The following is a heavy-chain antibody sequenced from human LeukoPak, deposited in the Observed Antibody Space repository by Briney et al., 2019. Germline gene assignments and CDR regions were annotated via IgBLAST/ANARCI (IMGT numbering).Heavy chain of an antibody. CDR2: IYTGGST. CDR1: GGSISSGSYY. D-gene: IGHD6-19*01. J-gene: IGHJ4*02. V-gene: IGHV4-61*02. CDR3: ARADGGWYYFDY. Sequence: SETLSLTCTVSGGSISSGSYYWGWIRQRAGKGLEWIGRIYTGGSTNYNPSLKSRVTISVDTSKNQFSLKLSSVTAADTAVYYCARADGGWYYFDYWGQGTLVTVSS.